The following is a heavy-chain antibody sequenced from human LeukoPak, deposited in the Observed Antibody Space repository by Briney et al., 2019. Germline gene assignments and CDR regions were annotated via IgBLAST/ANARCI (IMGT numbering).Heavy chain of an antibody. D-gene: IGHD2-15*01. V-gene: IGHV1-69*05. CDR3: AREVVVVVADDAFDS. Sequence: ASVKVSCKASGGTFSIYAISWVRQAPGQGLGWMGRIIHIYGTANYAQKFQGRVTITTDESTSTAYMELSSLRSEDTAVYYWAREVVVVVADDAFDSWGQGTMVTVSS. CDR2: IIHIYGTA. CDR1: GGTFSIYA. J-gene: IGHJ3*02.